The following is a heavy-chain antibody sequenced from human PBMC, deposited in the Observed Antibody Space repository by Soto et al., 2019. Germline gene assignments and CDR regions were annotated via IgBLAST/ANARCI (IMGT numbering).Heavy chain of an antibody. J-gene: IGHJ6*02. D-gene: IGHD4-17*01. CDR2: ISYDGSNK. V-gene: IGHV3-30*18. CDR1: GFTFSSYG. CDR3: AKDPSTAVTTGHYYYYGMDV. Sequence: QVQLVESGGGVVQPGRSLRLSCAASGFTFSSYGMHWVRQAPGKGLEWVAVISYDGSNKYYADSVKGRFTISRDNSKNTLYLQMNSLRAEDTAVYYCAKDPSTAVTTGHYYYYGMDVWGQGTTVTVSS.